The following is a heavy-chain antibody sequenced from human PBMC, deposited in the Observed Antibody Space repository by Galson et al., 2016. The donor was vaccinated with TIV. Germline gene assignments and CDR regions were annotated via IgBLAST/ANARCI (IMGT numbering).Heavy chain of an antibody. CDR1: GYTLNELS. V-gene: IGHV1-24*01. J-gene: IGHJ3*01. CDR2: FDPQNGEP. CDR3: VIGGLGGGFDL. D-gene: IGHD3-16*01. Sequence: SVKVSCKVSGYTLNELSMHWVRQAPGKGLEWMGVFDPQNGEPIYAQSFQDKVAMTEDTSTDTGYRELTNLRSEDSAVYYCVIGGLGGGFDLWGQGTMVTVSS.